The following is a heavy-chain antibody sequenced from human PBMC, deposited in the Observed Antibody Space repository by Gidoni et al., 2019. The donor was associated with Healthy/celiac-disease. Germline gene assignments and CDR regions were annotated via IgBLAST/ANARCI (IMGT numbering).Heavy chain of an antibody. CDR1: GFTFSSYA. CDR2: ISGSGGST. J-gene: IGHJ4*02. D-gene: IGHD6-13*01. Sequence: EVQLLESGGGLVQPGGSLGLSCAASGFTFSSYAMSWVRQAPGKGLGWVSAISGSGGSTYYADSVKGRFTISRDNSKNTLYLQMNSLRAEDTAVYYCAKDDGIAAAGTPNWGQGTLVTVSS. V-gene: IGHV3-23*01. CDR3: AKDDGIAAAGTPN.